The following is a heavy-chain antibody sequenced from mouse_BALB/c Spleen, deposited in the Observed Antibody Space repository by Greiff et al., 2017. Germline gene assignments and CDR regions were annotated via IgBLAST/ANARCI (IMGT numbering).Heavy chain of an antibody. J-gene: IGHJ3*01. D-gene: IGHD4-1*02. CDR2: ISSGGSYT. CDR1: GFTFSSYT. V-gene: IGHV5-6-4*01. CDR3: TRDNWDGGFAY. Sequence: DVQLVESGGGLVKPGGSLKLSCAASGFTFSSYTMSWVRQTPEKRLEWVATISSGGSYTYYPDSVKGRFTISRDNAKNTLYLQMSSLKSEDTAMYYCTRDNWDGGFAYWGQGTLVTVSA.